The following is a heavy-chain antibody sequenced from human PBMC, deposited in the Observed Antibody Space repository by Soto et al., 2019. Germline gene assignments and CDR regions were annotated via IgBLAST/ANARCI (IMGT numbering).Heavy chain of an antibody. J-gene: IGHJ5*02. CDR3: ASVGGLGGYDKRYNWYDP. CDR2: INHSGST. V-gene: IGHV4-34*01. CDR1: GGSFSGYC. Sequence: SETLSLTGAVYGGSFSGYCWSWIRQPPGKGLEWIGEINHSGSTNYNPSLKSRVTISVDTSKNQFSLKLSSVTAADTAVYYCASVGGLGGYDKRYNWYDPWGQGTLVTVSS. D-gene: IGHD5-12*01.